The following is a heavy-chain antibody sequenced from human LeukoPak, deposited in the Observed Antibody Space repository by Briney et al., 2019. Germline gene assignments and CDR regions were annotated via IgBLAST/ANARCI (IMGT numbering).Heavy chain of an antibody. CDR1: GYSFTNYW. CDR2: IYPGDSDT. V-gene: IGHV5-51*01. J-gene: IGHJ4*02. Sequence: GESLKISCQGSGYSFTNYWIGWVRQMPGKGLEWMGIIYPGDSDTTYSPSFQGQVTISADKSFSTAYLQWSSLKASDTAMYYCARHNVPVTPDYWGQGTLVTVSS. CDR3: ARHNVPVTPDY. D-gene: IGHD4-17*01.